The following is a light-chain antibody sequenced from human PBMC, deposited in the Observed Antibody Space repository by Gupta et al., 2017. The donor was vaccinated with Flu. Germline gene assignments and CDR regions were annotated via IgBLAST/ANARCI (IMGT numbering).Light chain of an antibody. V-gene: IGLV2-14*01. Sequence: QSALTQPASVSGSPGQSITIPCTGTSSDVGDYDFVSWYQQHPGKAPKLLIYEVSNRPSGLSNRFSGSKSGNTASLTISGLQAEDEADYYCSSYASMTTLVFGTGTRVSVL. J-gene: IGLJ1*01. CDR2: EVS. CDR3: SSYASMTTLV. CDR1: SSDVGDYDF.